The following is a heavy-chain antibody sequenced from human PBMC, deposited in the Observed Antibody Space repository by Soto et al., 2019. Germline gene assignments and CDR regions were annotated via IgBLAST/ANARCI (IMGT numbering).Heavy chain of an antibody. V-gene: IGHV3-23*01. CDR1: GFTFSTYA. CDR3: AKDPDYYGSGSYDY. Sequence: CAASGFTFSTYAMAWVRQAPGKGLEWVSAISGSGGSTYYADSVKGRFTISRDNSKNTLYLQMNSLRAEDTAVYYCAKDPDYYGSGSYDYWGQGTLVTVSS. CDR2: ISGSGGST. J-gene: IGHJ4*02. D-gene: IGHD3-10*01.